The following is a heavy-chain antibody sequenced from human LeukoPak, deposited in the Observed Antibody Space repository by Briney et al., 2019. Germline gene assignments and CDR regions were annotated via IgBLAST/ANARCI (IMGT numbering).Heavy chain of an antibody. CDR1: RFTFTTYW. D-gene: IGHD3-9*01. CDR2: INQDGSER. J-gene: IGHJ4*02. CDR3: ARDFESGHSQNY. Sequence: GGSLRLSCAASRFTFTTYWMVWVRQAPGKGLEWVAHINQDGSERNYVDSVKGRFTVSRDNAKNSLFLQMNSLRVEDTAVYYCARDFESGHSQNYWGQGTLVTVSS. V-gene: IGHV3-7*01.